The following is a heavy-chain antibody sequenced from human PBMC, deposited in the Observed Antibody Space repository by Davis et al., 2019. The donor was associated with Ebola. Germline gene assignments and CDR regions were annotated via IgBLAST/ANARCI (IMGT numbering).Heavy chain of an antibody. V-gene: IGHV3-7*01. CDR2: IKEDGSVE. J-gene: IGHJ4*02. CDR3: VSQTSLVH. Sequence: PGGSLRLSCAASGFTISSHSMNWVRQAPGKGPEWVANIKEDGSVEDYVDFVRGRFTISRDNAKNSVYLQMSGLRADDTAVYYCVSQTSLVHWGQGTPVTVPS. CDR1: GFTISSHS. D-gene: IGHD2-21*01.